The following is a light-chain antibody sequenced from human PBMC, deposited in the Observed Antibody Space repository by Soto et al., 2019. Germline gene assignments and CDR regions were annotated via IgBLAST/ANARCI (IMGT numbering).Light chain of an antibody. J-gene: IGKJ4*01. CDR3: QQSYKAPLT. Sequence: DIQMTQSPSSLSASVGDRVTVTCRASQSIRKDLNWYQQKPGKAPKLLIFSTSTLQSGVTSRFSGSGSGTDFTLTITKLQPADFAIYYCQQSYKAPLTFGGGT. V-gene: IGKV1-39*01. CDR1: QSIRKD. CDR2: STS.